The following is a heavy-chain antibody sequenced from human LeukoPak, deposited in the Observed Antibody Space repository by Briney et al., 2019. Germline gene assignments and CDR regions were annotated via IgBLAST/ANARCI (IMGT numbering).Heavy chain of an antibody. CDR3: AKDGGNYYPDY. CDR2: TRYDGSTK. V-gene: IGHV3-30*02. J-gene: IGHJ4*02. D-gene: IGHD1-7*01. Sequence: GGSLRLSCAASGFSFSSYGMYWVRQAPGKGLEWLAYTRYDGSTKYYTDSVKGRFTISRDNSKNTLYLEMNNLRVEDTAVYECAKDGGNYYPDYWGQGTLVTVSS. CDR1: GFSFSSYG.